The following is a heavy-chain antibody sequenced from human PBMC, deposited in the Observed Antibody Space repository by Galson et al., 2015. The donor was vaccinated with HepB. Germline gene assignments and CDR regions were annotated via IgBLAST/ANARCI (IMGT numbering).Heavy chain of an antibody. CDR3: ARIGGRDYDSSGYWLFDY. J-gene: IGHJ4*02. CDR2: ISAYNGNT. CDR1: GYTFTGYG. Sequence: SVKVSCKASGYTFTGYGISWVRQAPGQGLEWMGWISAYNGNTNYAQKLQGRVTMTTDTSTSTAYMELKSLRSDDTAVYYCARIGGRDYDSSGYWLFDYWGQGTLVTVSS. V-gene: IGHV1-18*04. D-gene: IGHD3-22*01.